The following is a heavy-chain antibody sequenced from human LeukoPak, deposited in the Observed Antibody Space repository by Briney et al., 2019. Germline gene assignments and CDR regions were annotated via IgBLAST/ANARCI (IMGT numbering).Heavy chain of an antibody. CDR3: ARHNTSSPPDY. J-gene: IGHJ4*02. CDR1: GGSISSSNYY. Sequence: SETLSLTCTVSGGSISSSNYYWDWIRQPPGKGLEWIGCIYYSGTTYYSPSLKSRLTISVDTSKNQFSLRLSSVTAADTAVYYCARHNTSSPPDYWGQGTLVTVSS. V-gene: IGHV4-39*01. D-gene: IGHD6-6*01. CDR2: IYYSGTT.